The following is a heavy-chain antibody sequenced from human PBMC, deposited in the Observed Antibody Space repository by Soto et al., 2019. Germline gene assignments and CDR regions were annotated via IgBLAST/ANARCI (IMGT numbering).Heavy chain of an antibody. J-gene: IGHJ4*02. D-gene: IGHD3-3*01. CDR1: GFTFSNYA. V-gene: IGHV3-23*01. Sequence: GGSLRLSCAASGFTFSNYAMTWVRQAPGKGLEWVSAIGTDPNSAKYAASVKGRFTVSRDNSRNTLYLQMNSPRADDTAIYYCTKDWSAAHWGQGTLVTVSS. CDR2: IGTDPNSA. CDR3: TKDWSAAH.